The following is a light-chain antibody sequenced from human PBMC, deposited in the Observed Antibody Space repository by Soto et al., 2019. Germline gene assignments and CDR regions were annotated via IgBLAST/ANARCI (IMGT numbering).Light chain of an antibody. V-gene: IGKV3D-15*01. CDR3: QQYDSWPLT. J-gene: IGKJ4*01. Sequence: EIVMTQSPGTLSVSTEEGATLSCRVSQSVDRNLAWYQQKPGQAPRLLIYGASTRPTGIPDRFSGSGSGREFSLTISSLQSEDFAVYYCQQYDSWPLTFGGGTKVEIK. CDR1: QSVDRN. CDR2: GAS.